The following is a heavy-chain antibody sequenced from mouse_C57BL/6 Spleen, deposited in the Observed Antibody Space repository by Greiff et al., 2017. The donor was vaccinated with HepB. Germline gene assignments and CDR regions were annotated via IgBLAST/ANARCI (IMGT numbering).Heavy chain of an antibody. CDR3: AREGGTVAYAMDY. V-gene: IGHV1-82*01. J-gene: IGHJ4*01. D-gene: IGHD1-1*01. CDR1: GYAFSSSW. Sequence: QVQLKESGPELVKPGASVKISCKASGYAFSSSWMNWVKQRPGKGLEWIGRIYPGDGDTNYNGKFKGKATLTADKSSSTAYMQLSSLTSEDSAVYFCAREGGTVAYAMDYWGQGTSVTVSS. CDR2: IYPGDGDT.